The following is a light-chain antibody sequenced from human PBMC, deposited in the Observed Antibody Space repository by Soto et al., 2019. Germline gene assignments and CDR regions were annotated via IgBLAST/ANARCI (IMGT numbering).Light chain of an antibody. V-gene: IGKV3-20*01. CDR2: GAS. CDR3: QLYGSSLT. CDR1: QSVSSSY. J-gene: IGKJ4*01. Sequence: EIVLTQAPGTLSLSPGERATLSCRASQSVSSSYLAWYQQKPGQAPRLLIYGASIRATGIPDRFSGSGSGTDFNLTISRLEPEDFAVYYCQLYGSSLTFGGGTMVDIK.